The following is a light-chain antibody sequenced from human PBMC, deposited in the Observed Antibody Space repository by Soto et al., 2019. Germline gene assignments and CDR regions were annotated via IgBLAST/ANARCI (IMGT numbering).Light chain of an antibody. CDR3: QVWDSNSDHPVV. V-gene: IGLV3-21*04. CDR1: NIGSKS. J-gene: IGLJ2*01. Sequence: SYELTQPPSVSVAPGKTARITCGGNNIGSKSVHWYQQKPGQAPVLVIYYDSDRPSGIPERFSGSNSGNTATLTISRVEAGDEADYYCQVWDSNSDHPVVFGGGTKLTVL. CDR2: YDS.